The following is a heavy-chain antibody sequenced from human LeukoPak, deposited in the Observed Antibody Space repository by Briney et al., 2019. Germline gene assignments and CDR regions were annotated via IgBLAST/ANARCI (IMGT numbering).Heavy chain of an antibody. CDR1: GGTFSSYT. CDR3: ARALWSAKDAFDI. CDR2: IIPILGIA. Sequence: ASVKVSCKASGGTFSSYTISWVRQAPGQGLEWMGRIIPILGIANYAQKFQGRVTITADKSTSTAYMELSRLRSDDTAVYYCARALWSAKDAFDIWGQGTMVTVSS. V-gene: IGHV1-69*02. J-gene: IGHJ3*02. D-gene: IGHD3-10*01.